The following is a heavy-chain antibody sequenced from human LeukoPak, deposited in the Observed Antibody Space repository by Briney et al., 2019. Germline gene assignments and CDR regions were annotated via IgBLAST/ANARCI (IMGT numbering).Heavy chain of an antibody. J-gene: IGHJ6*02. V-gene: IGHV4-30-2*01. Sequence: PSQTLSLTCTVSGGSISSGGYYWSWIRQPPGKGLEWIGYIYHSGSTYYNPSLKSRVTISVDTSKNQFSLKLSSVTAADTAVYYCARGISVTPYYGMDVWGQGTTVTVSS. CDR2: IYHSGST. CDR1: GGSISSGGYY. CDR3: ARGISVTPYYGMDV. D-gene: IGHD4-17*01.